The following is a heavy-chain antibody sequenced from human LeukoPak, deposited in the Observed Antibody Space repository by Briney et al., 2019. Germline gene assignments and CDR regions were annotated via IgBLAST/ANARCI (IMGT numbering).Heavy chain of an antibody. J-gene: IGHJ4*02. CDR3: ASVTVTTLSALFDY. V-gene: IGHV4-59*13. D-gene: IGHD4-11*01. Sequence: NPSETLSLTCTVSGGSISSYCWSWIRQPPGKGLEWIGYIYYSGSTNYNPSLKSRVTISVDTSKNQFSLKLSSVTAADTAVYYCASVTVTTLSALFDYWGQGTLVTVSS. CDR2: IYYSGST. CDR1: GGSISSYC.